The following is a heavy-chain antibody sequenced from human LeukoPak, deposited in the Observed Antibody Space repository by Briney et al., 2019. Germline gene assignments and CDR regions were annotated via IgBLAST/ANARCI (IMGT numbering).Heavy chain of an antibody. D-gene: IGHD2-2*01. J-gene: IGHJ4*02. CDR3: VSFYETY. CDR1: GNYW. Sequence: GGSLRLSCAASGNYWMHWVRQAPGKGLVWVSHVNSDGSWITYADSVKGRFTISKDNAKNTVYLQMNNLRAEDTAVYYCVSFYETYWGRGTLVTVSS. CDR2: VNSDGSWI. V-gene: IGHV3-74*01.